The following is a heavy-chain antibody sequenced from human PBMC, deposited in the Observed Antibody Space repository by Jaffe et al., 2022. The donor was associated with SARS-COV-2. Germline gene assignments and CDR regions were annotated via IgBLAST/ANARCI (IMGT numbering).Heavy chain of an antibody. CDR2: ISGSGGST. V-gene: IGHV3-23*01. Sequence: EVQLLESGGGLVQPGGSLRLSCAASGFTFSSYAMSWVRQAPGKGLEWVSGISGSGGSTYYADSVKGRFTISRDNSKSTLYLQMNSLRDEDTAIYYCAKRLRYSSSWYYFDYWGQGTLVTVSS. J-gene: IGHJ4*02. D-gene: IGHD6-13*01. CDR1: GFTFSSYA. CDR3: AKRLRYSSSWYYFDY.